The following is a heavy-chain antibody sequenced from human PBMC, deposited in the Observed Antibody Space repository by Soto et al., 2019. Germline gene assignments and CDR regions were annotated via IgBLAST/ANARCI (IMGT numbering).Heavy chain of an antibody. CDR1: GYTFPSYG. J-gene: IGHJ4*02. CDR2: IRAYNGNT. CDR3: ASDPEIFDY. V-gene: IGHV1-18*01. Sequence: QVPLVQSGAEVKKPGASGKASGKASGYTFPSYGLSWVRQAPGQGLEWMGWIRAYNGNTNYAQQLPGRVTMTTDTSTSTAYMELRSLRSDDTAVYYCASDPEIFDYWGQGTLVTVSS.